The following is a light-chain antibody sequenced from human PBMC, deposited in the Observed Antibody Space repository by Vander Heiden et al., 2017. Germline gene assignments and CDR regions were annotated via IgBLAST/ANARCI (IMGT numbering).Light chain of an antibody. CDR3: QQYNGCHPGALT. CDR1: QSVSSN. Sequence: EIVMTQSPATLSVSPGERATLSCRASQSVSSNLAWYQQKPGQAPRLLIYGASTRATGIPARFSGSGSGSEFTLTISRLQSEDFAVYYCQQYNGCHPGALTFGGGGRVEMK. CDR2: GAS. J-gene: IGKJ4*01. V-gene: IGKV3-15*01.